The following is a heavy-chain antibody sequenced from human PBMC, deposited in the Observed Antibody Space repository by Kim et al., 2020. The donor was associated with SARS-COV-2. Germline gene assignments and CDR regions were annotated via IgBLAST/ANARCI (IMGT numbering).Heavy chain of an antibody. CDR1: GFTFSNAW. J-gene: IGHJ3*02. Sequence: GGSLRLSCAASGFTFSNAWMSWVRQAPGKGLEWVGRIKSKTDGGTTDYAAPVKGRFTISRDDSKNTLYLQMNSLKTEDTAVYYCTTSRVVPAAIAAFDIWGQGTMVTVSS. CDR2: IKSKTDGGTT. V-gene: IGHV3-15*01. CDR3: TTSRVVPAAIAAFDI. D-gene: IGHD2-2*01.